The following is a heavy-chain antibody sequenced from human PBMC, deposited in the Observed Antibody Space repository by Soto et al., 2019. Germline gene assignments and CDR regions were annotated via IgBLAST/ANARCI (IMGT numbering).Heavy chain of an antibody. D-gene: IGHD2-15*01. CDR2: IYYGGTT. Sequence: SETLSLTCTVSGDSISSYYWSWIRQPPGKGLEWIGYIYYGGTTNYNPSLKSRVTISVDTSKNQFSLKLSSVTAADTAVYYCARTPGWFDPWGQGTLVTVSS. J-gene: IGHJ5*02. CDR3: ARTPGWFDP. CDR1: GDSISSYY. V-gene: IGHV4-59*01.